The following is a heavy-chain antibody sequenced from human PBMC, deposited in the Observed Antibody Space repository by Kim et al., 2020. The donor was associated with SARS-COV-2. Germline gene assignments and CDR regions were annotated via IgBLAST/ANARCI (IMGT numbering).Heavy chain of an antibody. V-gene: IGHV4-34*01. CDR3: ARVKIAYDSSGLVDY. CDR1: GGSFSGYY. Sequence: SETLSLTCAVYGGSFSGYYWSWIRQPPGKGLEWIGEINHSGSTNYNPSLKSRVTISVDTSKNQFSLKLSSVTAADTAVYYCARVKIAYDSSGLVDYWGQGTLVTVSS. CDR2: INHSGST. J-gene: IGHJ4*02. D-gene: IGHD3-22*01.